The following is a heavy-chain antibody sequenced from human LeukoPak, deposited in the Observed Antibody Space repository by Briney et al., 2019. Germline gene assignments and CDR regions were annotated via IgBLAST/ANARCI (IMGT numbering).Heavy chain of an antibody. V-gene: IGHV3-21*01. CDR2: ISSGSSYI. CDR1: GFTFSSYS. D-gene: IGHD3-22*01. J-gene: IGHJ4*02. CDR3: ARDRTPTYYYDSSGYEY. Sequence: KSGGSLRLSCAVSGFTFSSYSMNWVRQAPGKGLEWVSSISSGSSYIYYADSVKGRFTISRDNAKNSLYLQMNSLRAEDTAVYYCARDRTPTYYYDSSGYEYWGQGTLVTVSS.